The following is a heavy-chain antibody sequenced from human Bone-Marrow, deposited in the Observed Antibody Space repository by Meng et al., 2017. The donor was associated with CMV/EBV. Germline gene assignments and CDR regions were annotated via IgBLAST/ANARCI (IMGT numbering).Heavy chain of an antibody. J-gene: IGHJ4*02. D-gene: IGHD5-18*01. CDR3: ASGAYSYGFDCDY. CDR1: GGSISSSNW. V-gene: IGHV4-4*02. Sequence: AVSGGSISSSNWWSWVRQPPGKGLEWIGEIYHSGRTNYNPSLKSRVTISVDKSKNQFSLKLSSVTAADTAVYYCASGAYSYGFDCDYWGQGTLVTVSS. CDR2: IYHSGRT.